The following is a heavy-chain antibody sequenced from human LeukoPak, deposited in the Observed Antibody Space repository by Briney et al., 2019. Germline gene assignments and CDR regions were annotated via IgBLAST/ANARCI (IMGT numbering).Heavy chain of an antibody. D-gene: IGHD3-10*01. CDR1: GYSFSTFD. CDR2: MNPNSGNT. Sequence: ASLKVSCKTSGYSFSTFDINWVRQATGQGLEWMGWMNPNSGNTNYEQKFQGRLTMTRDTFISTAYMELSSLRSEDTAVYYCARGGILVQGVTILYGMDVWGQGTAVTVSS. V-gene: IGHV1-8*01. CDR3: ARGGILVQGVTILYGMDV. J-gene: IGHJ6*02.